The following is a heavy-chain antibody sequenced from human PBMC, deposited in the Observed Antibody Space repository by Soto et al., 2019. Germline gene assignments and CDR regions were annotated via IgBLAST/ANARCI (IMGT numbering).Heavy chain of an antibody. J-gene: IGHJ4*02. Sequence: ASVKVSCKVSGYTLTELSMHWVRQAPGKGLEWMGGFDPEDGETIYAQKFQGRVTMTEDTSTDTAYMELSSLRSEDTAVYYCATLSSQGYSFDYWGQGTLVTSPQ. V-gene: IGHV1-24*01. CDR3: ATLSSQGYSFDY. CDR1: GYTLTELS. CDR2: FDPEDGET. D-gene: IGHD6-13*01.